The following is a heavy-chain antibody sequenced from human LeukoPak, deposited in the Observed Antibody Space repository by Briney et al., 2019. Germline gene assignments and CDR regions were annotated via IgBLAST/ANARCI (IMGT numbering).Heavy chain of an antibody. CDR2: IKQDGSEK. Sequence: GGSLRLSCAASGFTFSTYNMNWVRQAPWKGQEWVANIKQDGSEKYDVDSVNGRLTISRDNAKNSPYLQMNSLRAEDTAVYYCARDWIGSRSYYSAGELFDPWGQGTLVTVSS. D-gene: IGHD3-10*01. J-gene: IGHJ5*02. CDR3: ARDWIGSRSYYSAGELFDP. V-gene: IGHV3-7*03. CDR1: GFTFSTYN.